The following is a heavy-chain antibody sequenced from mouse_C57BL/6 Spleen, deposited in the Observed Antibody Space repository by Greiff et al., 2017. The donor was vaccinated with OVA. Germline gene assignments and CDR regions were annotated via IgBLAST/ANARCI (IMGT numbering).Heavy chain of an antibody. J-gene: IGHJ3*01. CDR2: IWTGGGT. CDR1: GFSLTSYA. CDR3: ARNEDYDSFAY. D-gene: IGHD1-1*01. V-gene: IGHV2-9-1*01. Sequence: QVQLKESGPGLVAPSQRLSITCTVSGFSLTSYAISWVRQPPGQGLEWLGVIWTGGGTNYNSALSSRLSISKDNCKSQVFLKMNSLQTDDTARYNCARNEDYDSFAYWGQGTLVTVSA.